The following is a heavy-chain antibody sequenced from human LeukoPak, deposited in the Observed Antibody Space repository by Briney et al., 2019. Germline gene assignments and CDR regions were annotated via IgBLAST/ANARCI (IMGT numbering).Heavy chain of an antibody. V-gene: IGHV1-2*02. J-gene: IGHJ4*02. D-gene: IGHD2-2*01. CDR1: GYTFTDYY. Sequence: GASVKVSCKASGYTFTDYYYIHWVRQAPGQGLEWMGWLNPKSGDTNYAQKFQGRVTATRDTSISTAYMELSRLRSDDTAVYYCARPSSTDYVWGQGTQVTVSS. CDR3: ARPSSTDYV. CDR2: LNPKSGDT.